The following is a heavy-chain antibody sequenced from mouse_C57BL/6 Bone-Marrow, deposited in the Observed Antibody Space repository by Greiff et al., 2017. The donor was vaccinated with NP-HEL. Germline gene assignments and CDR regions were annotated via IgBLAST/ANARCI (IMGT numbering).Heavy chain of an antibody. CDR3: ARSDDFYWYFDV. D-gene: IGHD2-4*01. CDR2: INPGSGGT. Sequence: VQLQESGAELVRPGTSVKVSCKASGYAFTNYLIEWVKQRPGQGLEWIGVINPGSGGTNYNEKFKGKATLTADKSSSTAYMQLSSLTSEDSAVYFCARSDDFYWYFDVWGTGTTVTVSS. V-gene: IGHV1-54*01. J-gene: IGHJ1*03. CDR1: GYAFTNYL.